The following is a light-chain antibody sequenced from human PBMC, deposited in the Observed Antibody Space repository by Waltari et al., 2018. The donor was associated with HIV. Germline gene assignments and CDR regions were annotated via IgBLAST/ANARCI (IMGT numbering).Light chain of an antibody. CDR1: ELGNKY. V-gene: IGLV3-1*01. CDR2: QNS. CDR3: AAWDDSLL. Sequence: SYDLTQEPSVSVSPGQAASISCSGDELGNKYVSWYQQKPGQSPVKVIYQNSKRPSGVPERFSGSKSGTSASLAISGLRSEDEADYYCAAWDDSLLFGGGTKLTVL. J-gene: IGLJ2*01.